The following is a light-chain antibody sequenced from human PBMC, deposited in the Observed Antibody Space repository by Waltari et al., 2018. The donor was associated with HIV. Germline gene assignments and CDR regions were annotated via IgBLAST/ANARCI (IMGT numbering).Light chain of an antibody. CDR2: AKN. V-gene: IGLV3-19*01. CDR1: SLRTNY. Sequence: SDELTQAPEVSVALGQTVKITCQGDSLRTNYASGYQQKPGQAPVIVIYAKNNRPSGIPVRFSASSSGNIASLTIAATLVEDEATYFGGSRDVTGDQRVFGPGTWVAV. CDR3: GSRDVTGDQRV. J-gene: IGLJ1*01.